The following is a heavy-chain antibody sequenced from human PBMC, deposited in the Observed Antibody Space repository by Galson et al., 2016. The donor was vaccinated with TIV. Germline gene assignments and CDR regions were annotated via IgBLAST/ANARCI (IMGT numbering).Heavy chain of an antibody. D-gene: IGHD3-3*01. CDR3: ARVAPSVFGVIMTLDY. V-gene: IGHV6-1*01. J-gene: IGHJ4*02. CDR1: GDSVSSTSAA. Sequence: CAISGDSVSSTSAAWNWIRQSPSRGLEWLGRTYYRSTWYNDYAASLKRRITINPDTSKNQFSLQLTSVTPEDAAVYYCARVAPSVFGVIMTLDYWAQGTLVTGAS. CDR2: TYYRSTWYN.